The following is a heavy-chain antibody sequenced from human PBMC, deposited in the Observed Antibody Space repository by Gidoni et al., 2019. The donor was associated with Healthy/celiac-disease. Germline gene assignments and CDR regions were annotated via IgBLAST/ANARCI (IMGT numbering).Heavy chain of an antibody. V-gene: IGHV5-51*01. J-gene: IGHJ3*02. Sequence: EVQLVQSGAEVKKPGESLKISCKGSGYSFTSYWIGWVRQMHGKGLEWMGIIYPGDSDTRYSPSFQGQGTISADKSISTAYLQWSSLKASDTAMYYCARHAYCSSTSCYTSDDAFDIWGQGTMVTVSS. CDR2: IYPGDSDT. CDR3: ARHAYCSSTSCYTSDDAFDI. CDR1: GYSFTSYW. D-gene: IGHD2-2*02.